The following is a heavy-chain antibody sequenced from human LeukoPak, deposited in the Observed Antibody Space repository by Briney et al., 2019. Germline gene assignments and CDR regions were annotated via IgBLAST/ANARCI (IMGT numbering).Heavy chain of an antibody. V-gene: IGHV1-18*01. J-gene: IGHJ5*02. D-gene: IGHD5-24*01. CDR1: GGTFSSYA. CDR2: ISAYNGNT. Sequence: ASVKVSCKASGGTFSSYAISWVRQAPGQGLEWMGWISAYNGNTNYAQKLQGRVTMTTDTSTSTAYMELRSLRSDDTAVYYCARVWWLQLGNWFDPWGQGTLVTVSS. CDR3: ARVWWLQLGNWFDP.